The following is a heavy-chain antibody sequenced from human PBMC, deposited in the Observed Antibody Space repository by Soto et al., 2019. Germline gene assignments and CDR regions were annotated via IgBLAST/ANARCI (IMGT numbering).Heavy chain of an antibody. CDR2: ISYDGSNK. J-gene: IGHJ6*01. CDR3: ATGIIAAEGTDRRAG. D-gene: IGHD6-13*01. CDR1: GFTFSSYA. Sequence: QPGGYLRLSCAASGFTFSSYAMHWVRQAPGKGLEWVAVISYDGSNKYYADSVKGRFTISRDNSKNTLYLQMNSLRAEDTAVYYCATGIIAAEGTDRRAGWGHGTKVTVAS. V-gene: IGHV3-30-3*01.